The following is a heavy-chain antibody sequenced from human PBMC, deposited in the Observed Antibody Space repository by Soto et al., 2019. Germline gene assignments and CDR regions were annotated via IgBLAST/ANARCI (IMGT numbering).Heavy chain of an antibody. Sequence: ASVKVSCKASGYTFTSYCISWVRQAPGQGLEWMGWISAYNGNTNYAQKLQGRVTMTTDTSTSTAYMELRSLRSDDTAVYYCARTNSSGWPYYYYGMDVWGQGTTVT. D-gene: IGHD6-19*01. J-gene: IGHJ6*02. CDR3: ARTNSSGWPYYYYGMDV. CDR1: GYTFTSYC. CDR2: ISAYNGNT. V-gene: IGHV1-18*01.